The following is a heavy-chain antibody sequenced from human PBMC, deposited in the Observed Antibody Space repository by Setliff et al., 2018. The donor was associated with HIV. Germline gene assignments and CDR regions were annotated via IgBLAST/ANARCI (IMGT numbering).Heavy chain of an antibody. D-gene: IGHD3-16*01. J-gene: IGHJ4*02. CDR1: GYTFTSCF. CDR2: ISPYNGHT. CDR3: QFGSSY. V-gene: IGHV1-18*04. Sequence: ASVKVSCKASGYTFTSCFLHWVRQAPGQGLEWMGWISPYNGHTNYAQNLQGRLTMTTDTSTGTAYMELSSVRPEDTAVYYCQFGSSYWGLGNLVTVSS.